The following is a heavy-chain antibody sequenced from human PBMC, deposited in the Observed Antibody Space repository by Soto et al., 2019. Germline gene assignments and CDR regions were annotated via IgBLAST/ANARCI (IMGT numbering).Heavy chain of an antibody. CDR3: ARDSSVVAAIGDAFDI. V-gene: IGHV3-21*01. CDR1: GFTFSSYS. J-gene: IGHJ3*02. CDR2: ISSSSSYI. Sequence: GGSLRLSCAASGFTFSSYSMNWVRQAPGKGLEWVSSISSSSSYIYYADSVKGRFTISRDNAKNSLYLQMNSLRAEDTAVYYCARDSSVVAAIGDAFDIWGQGTMVTVSS. D-gene: IGHD2-15*01.